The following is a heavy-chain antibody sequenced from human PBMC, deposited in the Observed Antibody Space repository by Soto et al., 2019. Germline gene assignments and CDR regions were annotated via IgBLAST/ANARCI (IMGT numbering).Heavy chain of an antibody. CDR1: GFTFSGYC. D-gene: IGHD1-26*01. CDR3: ARECLKWELTAAFDI. Sequence: GGSLRLSCAASGFTFSGYCMNWVRQAPGKGLEWVSSISSSSSYIYYADSVKGRFTISRDNAKNSLYLQMNSLRAEDTAVYYCARECLKWELTAAFDIWGQGTMVTVSS. V-gene: IGHV3-21*01. CDR2: ISSSSSYI. J-gene: IGHJ3*02.